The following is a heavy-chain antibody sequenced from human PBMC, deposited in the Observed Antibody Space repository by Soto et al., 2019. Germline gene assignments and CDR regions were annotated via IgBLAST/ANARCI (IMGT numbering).Heavy chain of an antibody. CDR2: INHSGST. CDR1: GGSFSGYY. CDR3: ARRKITMVRGVTWFDP. Sequence: QVQLQQWGAGLLKPSDTLSLTCAVYGGSFSGYYWSWIRQPPGKGLEWIGEINHSGSTNYNPSLKSRVTISVDTSKNQCSLKQSSVTAADTAVYYCARRKITMVRGVTWFDPWGQGSLVPVSS. D-gene: IGHD3-10*01. V-gene: IGHV4-34*01. J-gene: IGHJ5*02.